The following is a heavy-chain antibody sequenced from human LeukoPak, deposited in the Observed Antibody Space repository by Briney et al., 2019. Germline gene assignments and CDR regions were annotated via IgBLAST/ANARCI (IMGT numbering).Heavy chain of an antibody. V-gene: IGHV4-34*01. CDR1: GGSFSGYY. CDR3: ASSTWQVIDY. Sequence: PSETLSLTCAVYGGSFSGYYWSWIRQPPGKGLEWIGEINHSGSTNYNPSLKSRVTISVDTSKNQFSLKLSSVTAADTAVYYCASSTWQVIDYWGQGTLVTVSS. CDR2: INHSGST. D-gene: IGHD2/OR15-2a*01. J-gene: IGHJ4*02.